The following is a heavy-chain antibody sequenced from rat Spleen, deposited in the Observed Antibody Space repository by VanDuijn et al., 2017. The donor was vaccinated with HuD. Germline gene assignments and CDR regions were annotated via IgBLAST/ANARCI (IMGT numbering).Heavy chain of an antibody. D-gene: IGHD4-3*01. CDR3: ARQDTSGYSNWFAY. Sequence: EVQLVESGGGLVQPGRSLKLPCAASGFTFSNYGMAWVRQTPTTGLEWVASITTGGGNTYYRESVKGRFTISRDNSKSTLYLQVDSLRSEDTATYYCARQDTSGYSNWFAYWGQGVMDTVSS. CDR2: ITTGGGNT. CDR1: GFTFSNYG. V-gene: IGHV5S13*01. J-gene: IGHJ2*01.